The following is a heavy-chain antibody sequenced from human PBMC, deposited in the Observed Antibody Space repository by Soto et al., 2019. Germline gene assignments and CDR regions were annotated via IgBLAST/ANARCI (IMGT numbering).Heavy chain of an antibody. CDR1: GGSCSGYY. Sequence: SETLCLTCGVEGGSCSGYYGSWIRQPPGKGLEWIGEINHSGSTNYNPSLKSRVTISVDTSKNQFSLKLSSVTAADTAVYYCSRDWDITGTTDYYGMDVWGQATTVTVSS. D-gene: IGHD1-7*01. J-gene: IGHJ6*02. V-gene: IGHV4-34*01. CDR2: INHSGST. CDR3: SRDWDITGTTDYYGMDV.